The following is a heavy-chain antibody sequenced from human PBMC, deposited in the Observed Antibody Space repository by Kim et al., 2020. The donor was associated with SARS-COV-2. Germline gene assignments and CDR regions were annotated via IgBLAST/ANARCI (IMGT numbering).Heavy chain of an antibody. CDR1: GFTFSRYW. CDR2: IKQDGSKK. D-gene: IGHD3-22*01. J-gene: IGHJ3*02. CDR3: ARDGHYYDSSGYETNDAFDI. V-gene: IGHV3-7*03. Sequence: GGSLRLSCAASGFTFSRYWMSWVRQAPGKGLEWVANIKQDGSKKYYVDSVKGRFTISRDNAKNSLYLQMNSLRAEDTAVYYCARDGHYYDSSGYETNDAFDIWGQGTMVTVSS.